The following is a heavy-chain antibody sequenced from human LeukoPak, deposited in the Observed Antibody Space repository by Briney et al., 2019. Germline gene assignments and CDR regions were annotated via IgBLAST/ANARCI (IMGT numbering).Heavy chain of an antibody. D-gene: IGHD1-26*01. J-gene: IGHJ6*03. CDR2: ISSSGSTI. CDR3: ARGIVGATQVYYYYYMDV. CDR1: GFTFSDYY. V-gene: IGHV3-11*04. Sequence: PGGSLRLSCAASGFTFSDYYMSWIRQAPGKGLEWVSYISSSGSTIYYADSVKGRFTISRDNAKNSLYLQMNSLRAEDTAVYYCARGIVGATQVYYYYYMDVWGKGTTVTVSS.